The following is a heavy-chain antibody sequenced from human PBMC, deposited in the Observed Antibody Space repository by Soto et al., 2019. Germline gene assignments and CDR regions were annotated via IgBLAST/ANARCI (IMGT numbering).Heavy chain of an antibody. CDR2: ISSNSVTI. V-gene: IGHV3-48*02. CDR1: GFIFSKYS. Sequence: HPGGSLRLSCGASGFIFSKYSMNWVRQAPGKGLEWLSYISSNSVTIYYADSVRGRLTIFRDNAKNSLYLQMNSLRDEDTAVYYCAREDILGTRSFDYWGQGALVTVSS. J-gene: IGHJ4*02. CDR3: AREDILGTRSFDY. D-gene: IGHD1-26*01.